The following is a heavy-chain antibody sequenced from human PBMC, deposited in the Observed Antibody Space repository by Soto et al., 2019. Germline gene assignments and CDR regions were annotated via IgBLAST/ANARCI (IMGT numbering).Heavy chain of an antibody. CDR2: ISGSGGST. Sequence: GGSLRLSCAASGFTFSSYAMSWVRQAPGKGLEWVSAISGSGGSTYYADSVKGRFTISRDNSKNTLYLQMNGLRAEDTAVYYCAKAVLLWFGESEAYFFDYWGQGTLVTVSS. J-gene: IGHJ4*02. CDR3: AKAVLLWFGESEAYFFDY. D-gene: IGHD3-10*01. V-gene: IGHV3-23*01. CDR1: GFTFSSYA.